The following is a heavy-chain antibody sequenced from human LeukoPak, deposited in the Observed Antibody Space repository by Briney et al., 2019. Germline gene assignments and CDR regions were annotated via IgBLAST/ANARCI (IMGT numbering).Heavy chain of an antibody. CDR2: INDYSGNT. Sequence: SETLSLTCDVFGGSFTDYFWTWIRQSPGKGLEWIGEINDYSGNTNSTPSLNSRVSISLEKTKNQFSLALRSVTDPDTADYYCARGRIARIVVVHSFQYGMDVWGQGTTVTVSS. D-gene: IGHD3-22*01. V-gene: IGHV4-34*01. CDR1: GGSFTDYF. CDR3: ARGRIARIVVVHSFQYGMDV. J-gene: IGHJ6*02.